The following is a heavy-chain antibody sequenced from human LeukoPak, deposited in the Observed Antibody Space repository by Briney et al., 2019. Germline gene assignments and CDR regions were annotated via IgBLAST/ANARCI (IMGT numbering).Heavy chain of an antibody. V-gene: IGHV5-51*01. CDR1: GGTFSSYA. CDR3: ARGIQLNYFDY. CDR2: IYPGDSDT. Sequence: KVSCKASGGTFSSYAISWVRQMPGKGLEWMGIIYPGDSDTRYSPSFQGQVTISADKSISTAYLQWSSLKASDTAMYYCARGIQLNYFDYWGQGTLVTVSS. J-gene: IGHJ4*02. D-gene: IGHD5-18*01.